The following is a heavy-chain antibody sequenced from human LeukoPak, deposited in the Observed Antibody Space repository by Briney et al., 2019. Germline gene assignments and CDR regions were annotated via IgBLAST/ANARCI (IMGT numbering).Heavy chain of an antibody. CDR2: IRSKAYGGTT. D-gene: IGHD5-12*01. Sequence: PGGSLRLSCVVSGFTFSSYHMSWVRQAPGKGLEWVGFIRSKAYGGTTEYAASVKGRFTISRDDSKSIAYLQMNSLKTEDTAVYYCTRHYSGYDGTFDYWGQGTLVTVSS. CDR3: TRHYSGYDGTFDY. CDR1: GFTFSSYH. J-gene: IGHJ4*02. V-gene: IGHV3-49*04.